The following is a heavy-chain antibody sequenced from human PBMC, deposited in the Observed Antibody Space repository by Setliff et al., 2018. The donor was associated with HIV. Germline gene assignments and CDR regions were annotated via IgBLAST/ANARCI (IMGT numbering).Heavy chain of an antibody. CDR3: ARHYSSSWYGPRLDY. Sequence: SETLSLTCTVSGGSISSSSYYWGWIRQPPGKGLEWIGSIYYSGSTYYNPSLESRVTISLDTSKNQFSLRLTSVTAADTAVYYCARHYSSSWYGPRLDYWGQGTLVTVSS. CDR1: GGSISSSSYY. CDR2: IYYSGST. V-gene: IGHV4-39*07. D-gene: IGHD6-13*01. J-gene: IGHJ4*02.